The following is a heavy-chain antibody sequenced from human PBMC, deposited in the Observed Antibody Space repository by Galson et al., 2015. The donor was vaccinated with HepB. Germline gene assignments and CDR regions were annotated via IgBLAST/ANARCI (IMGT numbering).Heavy chain of an antibody. Sequence: SLRLSCAASGFTFSSYSMNWVRQAPGKGLEWVSSISSSSSYIYYADSVKGRFTISRDNAKNSLYLQMNSLRAEDTAVYYCARARVTMVQGVLFDAFDIWGQGTMVTVSS. J-gene: IGHJ3*02. D-gene: IGHD3-10*01. CDR2: ISSSSSYI. V-gene: IGHV3-21*01. CDR1: GFTFSSYS. CDR3: ARARVTMVQGVLFDAFDI.